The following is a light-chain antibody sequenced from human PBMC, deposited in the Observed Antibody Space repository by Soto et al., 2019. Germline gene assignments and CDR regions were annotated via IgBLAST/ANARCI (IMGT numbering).Light chain of an antibody. CDR3: SSYTSSSTLEV. Sequence: QSVLTQPASVSGSPGQSITIACTVTGSDVGGYNYVSWYQQHPGKAPKLMIYEVSNRPSGVSNRFSGSKSGNTASLTISGLQAEDEADYYCSSYTSSSTLEVFGTGTKVTVL. V-gene: IGLV2-14*01. CDR1: GSDVGGYNY. CDR2: EVS. J-gene: IGLJ1*01.